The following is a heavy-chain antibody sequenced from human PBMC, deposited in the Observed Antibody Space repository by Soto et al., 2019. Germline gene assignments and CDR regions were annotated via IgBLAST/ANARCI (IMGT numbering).Heavy chain of an antibody. J-gene: IGHJ6*02. CDR2: ISDSGGST. Sequence: QPGGSLRLSCAASGFTFRTYAMSWVRQAPGKGLEWASAISDSGGSTYYADSVKGRFTISRDNSKNTLYLQMNGLRADDTAVYYCAKVVSTLARNGMDVWGQGTTVTVSS. D-gene: IGHD2-15*01. V-gene: IGHV3-23*01. CDR3: AKVVSTLARNGMDV. CDR1: GFTFRTYA.